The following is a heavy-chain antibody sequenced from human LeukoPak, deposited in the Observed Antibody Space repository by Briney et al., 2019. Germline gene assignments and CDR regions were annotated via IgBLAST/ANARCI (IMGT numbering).Heavy chain of an antibody. V-gene: IGHV3-23*01. D-gene: IGHD3-16*01. CDR3: AKGGIDAFDI. J-gene: IGHJ3*02. Sequence: GGSLRLSCAASGFTFRSYAMSWVRQARGKGLEGVSAISGSGGSTYYADSVKGRFTISRDNYKNTLYLQMNRVRAEDTAVYYCAKGGIDAFDIWGQGTMVTVSS. CDR2: ISGSGGST. CDR1: GFTFRSYA.